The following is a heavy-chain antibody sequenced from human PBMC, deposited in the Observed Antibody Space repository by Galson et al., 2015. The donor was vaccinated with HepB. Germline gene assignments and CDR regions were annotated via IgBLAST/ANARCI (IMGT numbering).Heavy chain of an antibody. CDR1: GYSSTSYW. CDR2: IYPGDSDT. Sequence: QSGAEVKKPGESLRISCKGSGYSSTSYWIGWVRQMPGKGLEWMGIIYPGDSDTRYSPSFQGQVTISADKSISTAYLQWSSLKASDTAMYYCARQGYSSSWYDAFDIWGQGTMVTVSS. J-gene: IGHJ3*02. D-gene: IGHD6-13*01. CDR3: ARQGYSSSWYDAFDI. V-gene: IGHV5-51*01.